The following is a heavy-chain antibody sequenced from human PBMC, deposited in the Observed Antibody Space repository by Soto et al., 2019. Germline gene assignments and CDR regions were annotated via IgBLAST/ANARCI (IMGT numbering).Heavy chain of an antibody. CDR1: GGSFSGYY. Sequence: QVQLQQWGAGLLKPSETLSLTCAVYGGSFSGYYWTWIRQPPGTGLEWIGEINHSGSTNYNPSLKSRVTISVDTSKTQFSLKLTSVTAADTAVYYCARDKIPGLFAYWGQGTLVTVSS. J-gene: IGHJ4*02. V-gene: IGHV4-34*01. CDR3: ARDKIPGLFAY. CDR2: INHSGST. D-gene: IGHD2-21*01.